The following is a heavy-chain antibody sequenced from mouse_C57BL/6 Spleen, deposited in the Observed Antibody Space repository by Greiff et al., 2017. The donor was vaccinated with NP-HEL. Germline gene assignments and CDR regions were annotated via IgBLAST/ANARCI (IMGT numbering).Heavy chain of an antibody. D-gene: IGHD2-4*01. J-gene: IGHJ3*01. CDR1: GYAFSSSW. Sequence: QVQLQQSGPELVKPGASVKISCKASGYAFSSSWMNWVKQRPGKGLEWIGRIYPGDGDTNYNGKFKGKATLTADKSSSTAYMQLSSLTSEDSAVYFCARGDYDYLRFAYWGQGTLVTVSA. V-gene: IGHV1-82*01. CDR3: ARGDYDYLRFAY. CDR2: IYPGDGDT.